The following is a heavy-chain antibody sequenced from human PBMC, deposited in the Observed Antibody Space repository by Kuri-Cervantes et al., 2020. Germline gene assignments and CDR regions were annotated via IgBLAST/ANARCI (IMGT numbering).Heavy chain of an antibody. J-gene: IGHJ3*02. D-gene: IGHD6-25*01. Sequence: GGSLRLSCAASGFAFSSYAMHWVRQAPGKGLEWVAVISYDGSNKYYADSVKGRFTISRDNAKNSLYLQMNSLRAEDTALYYCVRQRDAFDIWGQGTMVTVSS. CDR2: ISYDGSNK. CDR1: GFAFSSYA. CDR3: VRQRDAFDI. V-gene: IGHV3-30-3*01.